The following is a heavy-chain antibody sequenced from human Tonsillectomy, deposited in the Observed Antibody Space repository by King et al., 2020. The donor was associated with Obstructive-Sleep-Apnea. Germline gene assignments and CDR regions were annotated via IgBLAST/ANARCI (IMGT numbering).Heavy chain of an antibody. D-gene: IGHD1-26*01. Sequence: VQLVESGGGVVQPGRSRRLSCAASGFTLSTYSMHWARQAPGRGLECVAVIVDDGNNQYFADSVKGRFTLSIDNSNNPLFLQMNSLRSEDTAVYYCAREDRVGATYFLDYWGQGTLVTVSS. CDR3: AREDRVGATYFLDY. V-gene: IGHV3-30-3*01. CDR1: GFTLSTYS. J-gene: IGHJ4*02. CDR2: IVDDGNNQ.